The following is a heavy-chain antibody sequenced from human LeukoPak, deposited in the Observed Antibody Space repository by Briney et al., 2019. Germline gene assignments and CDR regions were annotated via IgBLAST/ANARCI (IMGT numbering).Heavy chain of an antibody. V-gene: IGHV3-23*01. D-gene: IGHD3-10*01. CDR1: GFTFSSYA. CDR3: AKDRMVRGVTNGFDY. Sequence: GGSLRLSCAASGFTFSSYAMSWVRQAPGKGLEWVSAISGSGGSTYYADSGKGRFTISRDNSKNTLYLQMNSLRAEDTAVYYCAKDRMVRGVTNGFDYWGQGTLVTVSS. J-gene: IGHJ4*02. CDR2: ISGSGGST.